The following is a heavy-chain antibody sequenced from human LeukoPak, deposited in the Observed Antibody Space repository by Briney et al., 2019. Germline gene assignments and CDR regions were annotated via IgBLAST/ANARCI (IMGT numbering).Heavy chain of an antibody. D-gene: IGHD6-13*01. V-gene: IGHV3-23*01. J-gene: IGHJ4*02. Sequence: GGSLRLSCAPSPFTPTSYSMSWVRQAPGKGLEWVSAVSDSGSRTYYADSVKGRFTLSRDTPKNTLYLQINRLRGGDTAVCYCAKQAIRSSGWYDWGQGTLVTVTS. CDR2: VSDSGSRT. CDR1: PFTPTSYS. CDR3: AKQAIRSSGWYD.